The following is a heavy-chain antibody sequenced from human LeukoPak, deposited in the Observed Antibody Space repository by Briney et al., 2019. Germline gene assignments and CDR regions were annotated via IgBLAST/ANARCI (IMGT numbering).Heavy chain of an antibody. J-gene: IGHJ5*02. CDR2: INPNSGGT. V-gene: IGHV1-2*02. Sequence: ASVKVSCKASGYTFTGYYMHWVRQAPGQGLGWMGWINPNSGGTNYAQKFQGRVTMTRDTSISTAYMALSRLRSDDTAVYYCARDLPWTNQLIAVAGKNWFDPWGQGTLVTVSS. CDR3: ARDLPWTNQLIAVAGKNWFDP. CDR1: GYTFTGYY. D-gene: IGHD6-19*01.